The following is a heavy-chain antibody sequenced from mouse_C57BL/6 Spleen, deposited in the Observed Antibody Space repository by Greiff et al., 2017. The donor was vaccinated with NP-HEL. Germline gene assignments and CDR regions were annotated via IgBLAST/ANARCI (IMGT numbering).Heavy chain of an antibody. Sequence: EVQLQQSGPELVKPGASVKIPCKASGYTFTDYNMDWVKQSHGKSLEWIGDINPNNGGTIYNQKFKGKATLTVDKSSSTAYMELRSLTSEDTAVYYCARERGGTRGYYFDYWGQGTTLTVSS. CDR2: INPNNGGT. J-gene: IGHJ2*01. V-gene: IGHV1-18*01. CDR3: ARERGGTRGYYFDY. D-gene: IGHD4-1*01. CDR1: GYTFTDYN.